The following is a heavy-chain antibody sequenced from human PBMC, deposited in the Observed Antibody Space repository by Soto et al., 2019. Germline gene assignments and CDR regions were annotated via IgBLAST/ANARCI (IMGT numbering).Heavy chain of an antibody. Sequence: GASVKVSCKASGYTFTGYYMHWVRQAPGQGLEWMGWINPNSGGTNYAQKFQGWVTMTRDTSISTAYMELSRLRSDDTAVYYCAIDSALGYYYYYMDVWGKGTTVTVSS. J-gene: IGHJ6*03. V-gene: IGHV1-2*04. CDR1: GYTFTGYY. CDR3: AIDSALGYYYYYMDV. D-gene: IGHD3-10*01. CDR2: INPNSGGT.